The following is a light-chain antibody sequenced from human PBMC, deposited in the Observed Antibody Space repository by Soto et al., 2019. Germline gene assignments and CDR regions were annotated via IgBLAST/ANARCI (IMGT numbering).Light chain of an antibody. CDR2: EVV. Sequence: QSVLTQPASVSGSPAQSITISCTGSSSDVGGSGLVSWYQFHPGKAPRLIIYEVVQRPSGVPDRFSGSKSGNTASLTVSGLQAADEADYFCKSYAGSNTYVFGSGTKLTVL. V-gene: IGLV2-8*01. CDR3: KSYAGSNTYV. J-gene: IGLJ1*01. CDR1: SSDVGGSGL.